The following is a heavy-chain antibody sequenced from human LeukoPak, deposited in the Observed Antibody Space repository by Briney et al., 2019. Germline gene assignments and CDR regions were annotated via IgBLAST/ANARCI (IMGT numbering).Heavy chain of an antibody. CDR3: ARATDDGMDV. CDR2: IYYSGST. CDR1: GGSFSGYY. Sequence: PSETLSLTCAVYGGSFSGYYWSWIRQPPGKGLEWIGYIYYSGSTYYNPSLKSRVTISVDTSKNQFSLKLSSVTAADTAVYYCARATDDGMDVWGQGTTVTVSS. V-gene: IGHV4-30-4*08. J-gene: IGHJ6*02. D-gene: IGHD5-12*01.